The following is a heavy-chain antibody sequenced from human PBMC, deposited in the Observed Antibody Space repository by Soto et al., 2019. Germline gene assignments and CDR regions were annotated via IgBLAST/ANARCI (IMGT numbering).Heavy chain of an antibody. CDR3: ARVTRRGSITMVRGVIWDAFDI. CDR2: IDWDDDK. D-gene: IGHD3-10*01. Sequence: SGPTLVNPTQTLTLTCTFSGFSLSTSGMCVSWIRQPPGKALEWLALIDWDDDKYYSTSLKTRLTISKDTSKNQVVLTMTNMDPVDTATYYCARVTRRGSITMVRGVIWDAFDIWGQGTMVTVSS. V-gene: IGHV2-70*01. J-gene: IGHJ3*02. CDR1: GFSLSTSGMC.